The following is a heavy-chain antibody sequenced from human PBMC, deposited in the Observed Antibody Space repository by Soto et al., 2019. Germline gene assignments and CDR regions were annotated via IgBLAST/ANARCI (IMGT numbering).Heavy chain of an antibody. V-gene: IGHV4-59*01. CDR3: ARGTSWQLPFDY. D-gene: IGHD6-13*01. Sequence: PXETLSLTCTVSSYSISSYYWSWIRQPPGKRLEWIGYISYSGSTDYNPSLKSRVTISGDTSKSQFSLKVSSVTAADTAVYYCARGTSWQLPFDYWGQGTLVTVSS. CDR1: SYSISSYY. J-gene: IGHJ4*02. CDR2: ISYSGST.